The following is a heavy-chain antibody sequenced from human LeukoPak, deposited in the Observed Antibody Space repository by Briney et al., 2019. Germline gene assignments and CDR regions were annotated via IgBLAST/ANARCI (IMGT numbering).Heavy chain of an antibody. CDR1: GYTFTGYY. CDR3: ARYSSSSPFDY. CDR2: IKPNSGAT. Sequence: GASVKVYCKASGYTFTGYYMHWVRQAPGQGLEWMGWIKPNSGATQYAQKFQGRVTITRDTSINTAYMDLSTLTSDDTAVYYCARYSSSSPFDYWGQGTPVTVSS. V-gene: IGHV1-2*02. D-gene: IGHD6-6*01. J-gene: IGHJ4*02.